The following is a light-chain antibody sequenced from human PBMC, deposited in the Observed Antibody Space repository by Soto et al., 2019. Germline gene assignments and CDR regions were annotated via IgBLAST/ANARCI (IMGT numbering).Light chain of an antibody. V-gene: IGLV4-69*01. CDR1: SGHSSYA. CDR2: LNSDGSH. CDR3: QTWGSGIHVV. J-gene: IGLJ2*01. Sequence: QPVLTQSPSASDSLGASVKLTCTLSSGHSSYAIAWHQQQPEKGPRYLMRLNSDGSHSKGDGIPDRFSGSSSGAERYLTISSLQSEDEADYYCQTWGSGIHVVFGGGTTLTVL.